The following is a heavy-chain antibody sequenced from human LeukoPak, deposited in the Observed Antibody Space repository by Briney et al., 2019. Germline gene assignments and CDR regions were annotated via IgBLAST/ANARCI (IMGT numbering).Heavy chain of an antibody. CDR2: MNPNSGNT. J-gene: IGHJ4*02. CDR1: GYTFTSYD. D-gene: IGHD6-13*01. Sequence: ASVKVSGKASGYTFTSYDINWVRQATGQGLEWMGWMNPNSGNTGYAQKFQGRVTMTRNTSISTAYMELSSLRSEDTAVYYCASTSGYSSSWYERDDYWGQGTLVTVSS. V-gene: IGHV1-8*01. CDR3: ASTSGYSSSWYERDDY.